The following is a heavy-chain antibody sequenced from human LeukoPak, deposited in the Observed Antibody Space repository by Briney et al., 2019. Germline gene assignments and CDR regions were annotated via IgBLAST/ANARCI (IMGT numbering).Heavy chain of an antibody. CDR3: AREGTTNRHYAFDI. V-gene: IGHV3-33*01. CDR1: GFTFSSYG. D-gene: IGHD2/OR15-2a*01. J-gene: IGHJ3*02. CDR2: IWYDGSNK. Sequence: GRSLRLSCAASGFTFSSYGMHWVRQAPGKGLEWVAVIWYDGSNKYYADSVKGRFTISRDNSKNTLYLQMNSLRAEDTAVYYCAREGTTNRHYAFDIWGRGTMVTVSS.